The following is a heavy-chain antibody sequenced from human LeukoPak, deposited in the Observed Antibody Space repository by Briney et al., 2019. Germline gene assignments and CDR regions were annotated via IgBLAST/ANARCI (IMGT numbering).Heavy chain of an antibody. J-gene: IGHJ6*03. CDR1: GGSISSHY. CDR2: IYYSGST. V-gene: IGHV4-59*11. Sequence: SHTLSLTCTVSGGSISSHYWSSIRQPPGKGLEWIGYIYYSGSTNYNPSLKSRVTISVDTSKNQFSLKLSSVTAADTAVYYCARAEGTPYYYYYMDVWGKGTTVTVSS. CDR3: ARAEGTPYYYYYMDV. D-gene: IGHD1-7*01.